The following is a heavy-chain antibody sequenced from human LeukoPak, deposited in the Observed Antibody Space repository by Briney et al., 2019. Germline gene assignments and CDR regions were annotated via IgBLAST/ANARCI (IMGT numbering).Heavy chain of an antibody. D-gene: IGHD3-22*01. CDR2: ISGSGGST. CDR3: AKVSADYYDSSGSNN. CDR1: GFTFSSYS. Sequence: GGSLRLSCAASGFTFSSYSMNWVRQAPGKGLEWVSAISGSGGSTYYADSVKGRFTISRDNSKNTLYLQMNSLRAEDTAVYYCAKVSADYYDSSGSNNWGQGTLVTVSS. J-gene: IGHJ4*02. V-gene: IGHV3-23*01.